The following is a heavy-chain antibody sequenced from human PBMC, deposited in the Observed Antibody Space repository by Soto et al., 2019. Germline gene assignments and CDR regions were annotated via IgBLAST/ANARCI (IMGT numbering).Heavy chain of an antibody. CDR2: IKSKTDGGTT. Sequence: EVQLVESGGGLVKPGGSLRLSCAASGFTFSNAWMNWVRQAPGKGLEWVGRIKSKTDGGTTDYAAPVKGRFTISRDDSKNTLYLQMNSLKSEYTAVYYCTTDTHAAIPVGRDRFDPWGQGTLVTVSS. CDR3: TTDTHAAIPVGRDRFDP. CDR1: GFTFSNAW. V-gene: IGHV3-15*07. D-gene: IGHD2-2*02. J-gene: IGHJ5*02.